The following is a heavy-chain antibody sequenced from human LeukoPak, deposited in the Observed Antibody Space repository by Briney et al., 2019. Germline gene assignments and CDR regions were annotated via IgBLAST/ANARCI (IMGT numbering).Heavy chain of an antibody. CDR1: GYTFTSYA. CDR3: AREYYYDSSGYYGANYYYYGMDV. CDR2: INTNTGNP. D-gene: IGHD3-22*01. J-gene: IGHJ6*02. V-gene: IGHV7-4-1*02. Sequence: ASVKVSCKASGYTFTSYAMNWVRQAPGQGLEWMGWINTNTGNPTYAQGFTGRFVFSLDTSVSTAYLQISSLKAEDTAVYYCAREYYYDSSGYYGANYYYYGMDVWGQGTTVTVSS.